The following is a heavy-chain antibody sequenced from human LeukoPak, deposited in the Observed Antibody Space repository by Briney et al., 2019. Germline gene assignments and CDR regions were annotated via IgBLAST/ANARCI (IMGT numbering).Heavy chain of an antibody. D-gene: IGHD3-3*01. CDR3: MIDYFDWASSRSGNYF. CDR1: GYRLSAVS. J-gene: IGHJ4*02. Sequence: ASVKVSCKVSGYRLSAVSMHWVLQAPGKGLEWMGGFEPEDGATIYAERFQGRITMTEDTSTDTAYMDLSRLTSEDTAVYYCMIDYFDWASSRSGNYFWGQGTLVTVSS. CDR2: FEPEDGAT. V-gene: IGHV1-24*01.